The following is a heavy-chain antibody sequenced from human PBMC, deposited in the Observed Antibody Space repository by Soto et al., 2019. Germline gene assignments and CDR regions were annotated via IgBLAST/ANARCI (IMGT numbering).Heavy chain of an antibody. V-gene: IGHV1-2*04. CDR3: ARYYYDSSGPGSGAFDI. D-gene: IGHD3-22*01. CDR2: INPNSGGT. CDR1: GYTFTGYY. Sequence: ASVKVSCKASGYTFTGYYMHWVRQAPGQGLEWMGWINPNSGGTNYAQKFQGWVTMTRDTSISTAYMELSRLRSDDTAVYYCARYYYDSSGPGSGAFDIWGQGTMVTV. J-gene: IGHJ3*02.